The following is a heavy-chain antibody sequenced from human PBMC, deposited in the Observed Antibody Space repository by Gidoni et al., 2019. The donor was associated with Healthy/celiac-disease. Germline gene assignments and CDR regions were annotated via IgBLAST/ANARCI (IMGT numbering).Heavy chain of an antibody. Sequence: EVQLVESGGGLVKPGGSLRLSCAASGFTFSSYSMNWVRQAPGKGLEWVSSISSSSSYIYYADSVKGRFTISRDNAKNSLYLQMNSLRAEDTAVYYCARAGFGYYGMDVWGQGTTVTVSS. V-gene: IGHV3-21*01. D-gene: IGHD3-10*01. CDR1: GFTFSSYS. CDR3: ARAGFGYYGMDV. J-gene: IGHJ6*02. CDR2: ISSSSSYI.